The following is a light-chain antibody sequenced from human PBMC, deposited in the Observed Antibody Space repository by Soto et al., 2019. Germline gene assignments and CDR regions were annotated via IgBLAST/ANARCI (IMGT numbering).Light chain of an antibody. Sequence: EIVMTQSPATLSVSPGETATLSCRASQSVNSNLAWYQQKPGQAPRLLISDASTRAAGLPARFSGSGSGTEFTLTISSLQSEDYAVYFCQHSNNWPKTFGQGTKVDIK. CDR1: QSVNSN. V-gene: IGKV3-15*01. CDR3: QHSNNWPKT. CDR2: DAS. J-gene: IGKJ1*01.